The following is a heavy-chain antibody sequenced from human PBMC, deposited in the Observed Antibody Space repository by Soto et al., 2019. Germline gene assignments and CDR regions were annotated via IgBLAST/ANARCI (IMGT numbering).Heavy chain of an antibody. Sequence: QVHLQESGPGQVRPSQTLSLSCSLSGGSISRGAYFWTWIRQFPGKGLEWIAYISYTGATYYNPSLKSRVTILADTSKNQFSLKLNSVTSADTAVYYCARGGPVSVSPAWQLLGYFDYWGQGTLVTVSS. CDR3: ARGGPVSVSPAWQLLGYFDY. CDR1: GGSISRGAYF. J-gene: IGHJ4*02. V-gene: IGHV4-31*03. CDR2: ISYTGAT. D-gene: IGHD2-15*01.